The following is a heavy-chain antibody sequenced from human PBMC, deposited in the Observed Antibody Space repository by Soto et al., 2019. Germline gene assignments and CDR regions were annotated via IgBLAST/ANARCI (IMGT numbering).Heavy chain of an antibody. CDR2: IYHSGST. D-gene: IGHD3-22*01. CDR3: ARAGVIAVQYYYDSTGYYLDY. Sequence: SETLSLTCAVSGGSISSSNWWSWVRHPPGKGLEWIGEIYHSGSTNYNPSLKSRVTISVDKSKNQFSLKLSSVTAADTAVYYCARAGVIAVQYYYDSTGYYLDYLGQGTLVTVSS. CDR1: GGSISSSNW. J-gene: IGHJ4*02. V-gene: IGHV4-4*02.